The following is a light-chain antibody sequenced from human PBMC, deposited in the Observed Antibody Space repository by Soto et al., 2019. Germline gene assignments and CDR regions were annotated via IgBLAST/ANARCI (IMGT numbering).Light chain of an antibody. CDR1: SSNIGSNT. Sequence: QSVLTQPPSASGTPGQRVTISCSGSSSNIGSNTVNWYQQLPGTPPKLLIYSNNQRPSGVPDRFSGSKSGTSASLAISGLQSEHEADYYCAAWDASLNGYVFGTGTKVTVL. V-gene: IGLV1-44*01. J-gene: IGLJ1*01. CDR3: AAWDASLNGYV. CDR2: SNN.